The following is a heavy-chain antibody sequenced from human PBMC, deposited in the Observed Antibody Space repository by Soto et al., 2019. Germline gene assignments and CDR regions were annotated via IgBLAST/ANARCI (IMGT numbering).Heavy chain of an antibody. D-gene: IGHD1-7*01. J-gene: IGHJ4*02. CDR1: GFTFNTYG. Sequence: GGSLRLSCATSGFTFNTYGMAWVRQAPGKGLAWVSPILGTGDRVSYVDSVKGRFTISRDNSKNPLYLQMNSLRADDTAIYYCAKYFNTGTSSTYDSWGQGTLVTVSS. CDR3: AKYFNTGTSSTYDS. V-gene: IGHV3-23*01. CDR2: ILGTGDRV.